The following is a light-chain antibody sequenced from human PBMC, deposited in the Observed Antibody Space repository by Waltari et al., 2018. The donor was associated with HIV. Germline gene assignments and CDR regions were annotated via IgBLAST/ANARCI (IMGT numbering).Light chain of an antibody. CDR3: SSYTIRSWV. CDR1: SSDVGSYKY. V-gene: IGLV2-14*01. CDR2: EVS. Sequence: QSALTQPASVSGSPGQSITISCTGTSSDVGSYKYDSWYQQHPDKAPKLMIYEVSNRPSGLYIRVSGSKSVNTASLSISGLQAEDEADYYCSSYTIRSWVFGGGTKLTVL. J-gene: IGLJ3*02.